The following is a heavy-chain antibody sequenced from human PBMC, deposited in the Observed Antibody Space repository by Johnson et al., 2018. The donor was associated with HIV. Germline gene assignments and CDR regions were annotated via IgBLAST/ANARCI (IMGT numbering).Heavy chain of an antibody. V-gene: IGHV3-30*02. CDR2: IRYDGSNK. D-gene: IGHD2-15*01. J-gene: IGHJ3*02. CDR3: ARDWGGYCSGGSCYGDAFDI. Sequence: QVQLVESGGGVVQPGGSLRLSCAASGFTFSSYGMHWVRQAPGKGLEWVAFIRYDGSNKYYADSVKGRFTISRDNSKNTLYLQMNSLRAEDTAVYYCARDWGGYCSGGSCYGDAFDIWGQGTRVTVSS. CDR1: GFTFSSYG.